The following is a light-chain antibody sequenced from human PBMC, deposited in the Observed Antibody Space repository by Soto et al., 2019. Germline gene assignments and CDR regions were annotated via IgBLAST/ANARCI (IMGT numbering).Light chain of an antibody. CDR1: SSDVGGYDC. J-gene: IGLJ2*01. Sequence: QSALTQPPSASGSPGQSVTISCTGTSSDVGGYDCVSWYQHRPGKAPKLVIYEVNKRPSGVSNRFSGSKSGNTASLTISGLQAEDEADYYCSSYTSSSTPYVVFGGGTKLTVL. CDR2: EVN. CDR3: SSYTSSSTPYVV. V-gene: IGLV2-14*01.